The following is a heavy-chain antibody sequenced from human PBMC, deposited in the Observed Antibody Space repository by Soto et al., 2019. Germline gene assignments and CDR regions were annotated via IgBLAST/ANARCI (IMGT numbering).Heavy chain of an antibody. D-gene: IGHD3-22*01. CDR3: ARLGTADSYDSRSHYFDY. J-gene: IGHJ4*02. CDR1: GGSISSYY. V-gene: IGHV4-59*01. CDR2: IYYSGRT. Sequence: SETLSLTCTVSGGSISSYYWSWIRQPPGKGLEWIGYIYYSGRTNYNPSLKSRVTISVDTYKNQFSLKLSSVTAADTAVYYCARLGTADSYDSRSHYFDYWGQGTLVTVSS.